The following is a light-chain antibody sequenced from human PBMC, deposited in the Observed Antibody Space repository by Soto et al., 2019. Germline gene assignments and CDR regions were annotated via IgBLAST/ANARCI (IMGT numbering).Light chain of an antibody. CDR1: QSISSW. V-gene: IGKV1-5*03. J-gene: IGKJ2*01. CDR3: QQYNSYSPYT. Sequence: DIQMTQSPSTLSASVGDRVTITCRARQSISSWLAWYQQKPGKAPKLLIYKAASLESGVPSRFSGSGSGTEVTLTISSRQPADFAAYYCQQYNSYSPYTFGQGTKLEIK. CDR2: KAA.